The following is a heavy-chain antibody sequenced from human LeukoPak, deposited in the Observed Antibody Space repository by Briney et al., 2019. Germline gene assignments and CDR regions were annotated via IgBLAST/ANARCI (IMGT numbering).Heavy chain of an antibody. D-gene: IGHD1/OR15-1a*01. V-gene: IGHV3-23*01. CDR2: VSGNGVGT. J-gene: IGHJ4*02. CDR3: AKRSGSGGNNGYHDY. Sequence: PGGSLRLSCAASGFTFSSYSMNWVRQAPGKGLEWVSTVSGNGVGTYYADSVKGRFTVSRDSSKNTVYLQMNSLRAGDTAVYYCAKRSGSGGNNGYHDYWGQGTLVTVSS. CDR1: GFTFSSYS.